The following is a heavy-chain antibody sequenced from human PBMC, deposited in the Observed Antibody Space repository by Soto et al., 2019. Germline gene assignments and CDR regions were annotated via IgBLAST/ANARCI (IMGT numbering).Heavy chain of an antibody. V-gene: IGHV4-39*01. D-gene: IGHD3-10*01. Sequence: QLQLQESGPGLVKPSETLSLTCTVSGGSISSSSYSWGWIRQPPGKGLEWIGNIYYSGTTYYNPPLKSRVTTSEDTSKNQFSLKLSAVTAADTAVYYCARHLITMVRGVISSTDPWGQGTLVTVSS. CDR2: IYYSGTT. J-gene: IGHJ5*02. CDR1: GGSISSSSYS. CDR3: ARHLITMVRGVISSTDP.